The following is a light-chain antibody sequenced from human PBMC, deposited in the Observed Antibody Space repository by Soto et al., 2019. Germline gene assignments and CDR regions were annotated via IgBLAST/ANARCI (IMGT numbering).Light chain of an antibody. J-gene: IGLJ3*02. CDR3: SSYAGSNLGV. CDR1: SSDVGNYKY. V-gene: IGLV2-8*01. CDR2: EVS. Sequence: QSALTQSSSASGSPGQSVTISCTGTSSDVGNYKYVSWYQQHPGKAPKLMIYEVSKRPSGVPDRFSGSKSGNTASLTVSGLQVEDEADYYCSSYAGSNLGVFGGGTKLTVL.